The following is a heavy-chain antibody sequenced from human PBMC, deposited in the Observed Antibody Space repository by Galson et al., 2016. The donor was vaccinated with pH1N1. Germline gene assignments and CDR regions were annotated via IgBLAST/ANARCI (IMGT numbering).Heavy chain of an antibody. V-gene: IGHV3-48*04. Sequence: SLRLSCAASGFSLSSYSMNWVRQAPGKGLEWVSYISRSVTNIYYAGSVKGRFTISRDTAKTSLYLQMDSLRLDDTAVYFCARDLGYAYGFYYYYYMDVWGKGTTVTVSS. CDR1: GFSLSSYS. CDR3: ARDLGYAYGFYYYYYMDV. D-gene: IGHD3-10*01. CDR2: ISRSVTNI. J-gene: IGHJ6*03.